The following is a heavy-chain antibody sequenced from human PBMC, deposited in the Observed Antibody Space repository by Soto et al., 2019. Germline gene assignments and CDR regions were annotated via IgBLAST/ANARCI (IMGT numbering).Heavy chain of an antibody. CDR3: ARGVIAAAGLSTTVMFDH. CDR2: ICNSGTT. Sequence: SETLSLTCTVSGGSIRSDCWTWIRQPPGEGLEWIGCICNSGTTNYNPSLKSRVTISIDTHKNQFSLKLSSVTVADTAVYYCARGVIAAAGLSTTVMFDHWGQGTLVTVSS. J-gene: IGHJ4*02. CDR1: GGSIRSDC. V-gene: IGHV4-59*12. D-gene: IGHD6-13*01.